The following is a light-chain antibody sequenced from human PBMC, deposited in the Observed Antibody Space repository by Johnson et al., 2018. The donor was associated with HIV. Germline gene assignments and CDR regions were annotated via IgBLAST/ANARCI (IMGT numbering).Light chain of an antibody. CDR1: SSNIGNNY. CDR2: ENN. J-gene: IGLJ1*01. Sequence: QSVLTQPPSVSAAPGQKVTISCSGSSSNIGNNYVSWYQQLPGTAPKLLMYENNKRPSGIPDRFSASKSGTSATLGITGLQTGDEADYYCGTWDSSLSGGGYVFGTGSKVTVL. V-gene: IGLV1-51*02. CDR3: GTWDSSLSGGGYV.